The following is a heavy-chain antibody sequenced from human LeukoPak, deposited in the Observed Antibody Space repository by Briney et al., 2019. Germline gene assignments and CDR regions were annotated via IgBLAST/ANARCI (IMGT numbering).Heavy chain of an antibody. D-gene: IGHD6-13*01. J-gene: IGHJ5*02. V-gene: IGHV3-20*04. CDR2: INWNGGST. Sequence: GGSLRLSCAASGXTFDDYGMSWVRQAPGKGLEWVSGINWNGGSTGYADSVKGRFTISRDNAKNSLYLQMNSLRAEDTALYYCARDEVRSSSWDGGWFDPWGQGTLVTVSS. CDR1: GXTFDDYG. CDR3: ARDEVRSSSWDGGWFDP.